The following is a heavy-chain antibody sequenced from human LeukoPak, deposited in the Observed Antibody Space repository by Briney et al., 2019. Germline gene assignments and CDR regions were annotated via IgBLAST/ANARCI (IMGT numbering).Heavy chain of an antibody. CDR2: ISGSGGST. Sequence: GGSLRLSCAASRFIFSSYNMNWVRQAPGKGLEWVSAISGSGGSTYYADSVKGRFTISRDNSKNTLYLQMNSLRAEDTAVYYCAKDQGYYYYGMDVWGQGTTVTVSS. V-gene: IGHV3-23*01. CDR1: RFIFSSYN. CDR3: AKDQGYYYYGMDV. J-gene: IGHJ6*02.